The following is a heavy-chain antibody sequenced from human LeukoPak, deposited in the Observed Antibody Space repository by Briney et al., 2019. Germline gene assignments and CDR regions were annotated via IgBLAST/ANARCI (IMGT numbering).Heavy chain of an antibody. Sequence: PGGSLRLSCAASGFTFNNYAMGWVRQAQGKGLEWVSSISGSGGPTYYADSVKGRFTISRDNSKSTLYLQMSSLRVEDTAVYYCARDAVAFAIIWYFDLWGRGTPVSVSS. V-gene: IGHV3-23*01. D-gene: IGHD2-21*01. CDR3: ARDAVAFAIIWYFDL. CDR1: GFTFNNYA. CDR2: ISGSGGPT. J-gene: IGHJ2*01.